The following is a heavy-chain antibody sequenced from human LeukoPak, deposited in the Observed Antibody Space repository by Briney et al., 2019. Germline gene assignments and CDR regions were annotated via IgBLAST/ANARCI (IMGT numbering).Heavy chain of an antibody. J-gene: IGHJ4*02. CDR2: LTGGSDYV. CDR3: ARLSRSSYGKYYFDS. D-gene: IGHD1-26*01. V-gene: IGHV3-21*01. Sequence: GGSLRLSCAASGFTFSSYAMEWVRQARGKGLEWLSSLTGGSDYVYYADSVKGRFTISRDNAKSSLYLQMNSLRAEDTAVYYCARLSRSSYGKYYFDSWGQGTLVTVSS. CDR1: GFTFSSYA.